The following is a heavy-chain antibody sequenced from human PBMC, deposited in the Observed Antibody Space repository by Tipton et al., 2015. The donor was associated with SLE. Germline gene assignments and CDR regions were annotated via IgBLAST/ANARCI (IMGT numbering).Heavy chain of an antibody. Sequence: QLVQSGAEVKKPGESLKISCKGSGYSFTSYWIGWVRQMPGKGLEWMGRIDPSDSETNYSPSLQGHVTISADKSISTAYLHWSSLKASDTAMYYCARLGSGGLERGDYWGQGTLVTVSS. CDR3: ARLGSGGLERGDY. CDR1: GYSFTSYW. D-gene: IGHD5-24*01. J-gene: IGHJ4*02. V-gene: IGHV5-10-1*01. CDR2: IDPSDSET.